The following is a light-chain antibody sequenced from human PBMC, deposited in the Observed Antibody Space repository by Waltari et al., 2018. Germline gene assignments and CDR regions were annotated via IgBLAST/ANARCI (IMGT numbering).Light chain of an antibody. V-gene: IGKV4-1*01. CDR1: LDRSSNKNY. CDR2: WAS. Sequence: LDRSSNKNYLSWYQQKPGQPPKLLIYWASTRESGVPERFSGSGSGTDFTLTISSLQAEDVAVYYCQQYYSTLTFGGGTKVEIK. CDR3: QQYYSTLT. J-gene: IGKJ4*01.